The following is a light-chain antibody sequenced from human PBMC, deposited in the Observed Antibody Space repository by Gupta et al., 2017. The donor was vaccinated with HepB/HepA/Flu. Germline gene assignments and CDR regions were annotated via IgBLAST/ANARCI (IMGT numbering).Light chain of an antibody. J-gene: IGKJ1*01. CDR2: KVS. CDR1: QSLLHPHGYLY. V-gene: IGKV2-30*02. CDR3: MQDTFRRT. Sequence: EVVLTQSLPSLPVTLGQSPSISCKSSQSLLHPHGYLYLNLLHQRPDQSTMRLIYKVSNRDAGVQDRSSSSGSGTVFTLKISRVEAEEVGFYYWMQDTFRRTFGQGTKVEI.